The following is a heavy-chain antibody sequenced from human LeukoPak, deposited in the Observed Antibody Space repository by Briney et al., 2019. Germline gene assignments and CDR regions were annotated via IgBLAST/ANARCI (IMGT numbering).Heavy chain of an antibody. V-gene: IGHV1-3*01. CDR1: GYTFTTYA. CDR3: ALIWFGDQYRGGFDY. CDR2: INAGNGNT. J-gene: IGHJ4*02. D-gene: IGHD3-10*01. Sequence: ASVKVSCTAAGYTFTTYAIHWVRQAPGQRLEWMGWINAGNGNTRYLQKFQGRVTTTRDTSASIAYMDLSSLRSEDTAVYYCALIWFGDQYRGGFDYWGQGTLVTVSS.